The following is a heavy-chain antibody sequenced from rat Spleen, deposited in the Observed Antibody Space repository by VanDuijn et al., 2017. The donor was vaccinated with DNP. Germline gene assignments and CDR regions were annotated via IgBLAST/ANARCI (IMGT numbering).Heavy chain of an antibody. J-gene: IGHJ2*01. V-gene: IGHV2-6*01. Sequence: QVQLKESGPGLVQPSQTLSLTCTVSGFSLTSNTIAWVRQPPEKGLEWIAALSSGGSTYYKSTLKSRLSISRDTSKSQVFLNMNSLQTEDTAMYFCARSDYHDGGYYYGYFDYWGQGVMVTVSS. CDR1: GFSLTSNT. D-gene: IGHD1-12*02. CDR2: LSSGGST. CDR3: ARSDYHDGGYYYGYFDY.